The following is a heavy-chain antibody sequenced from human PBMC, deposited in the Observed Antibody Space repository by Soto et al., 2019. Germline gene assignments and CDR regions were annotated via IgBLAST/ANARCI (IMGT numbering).Heavy chain of an antibody. CDR1: GFTFSSYW. CDR3: ARDIGYRYCSSTSCYEGGYYYYYYGMDV. D-gene: IGHD2-2*01. J-gene: IGHJ6*02. V-gene: IGHV3-7*01. Sequence: GGYLRLSCAASGFTFSSYWMSLVRQAPGKGLEWVANIKQDGSEKYYVDSVKGRFTISIDNAKNSLYLQMNSLRAEDRAVYYCARDIGYRYCSSTSCYEGGYYYYYYGMDVWGQGTTVTVSS. CDR2: IKQDGSEK.